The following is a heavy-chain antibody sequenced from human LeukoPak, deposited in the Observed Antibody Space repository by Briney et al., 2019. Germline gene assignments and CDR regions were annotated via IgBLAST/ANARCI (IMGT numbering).Heavy chain of an antibody. Sequence: GGSLRLSCAASEFSVGSNYMTWVRQAPGKGLEWVSLIYSGGSTYYADSVKGRFTISRDNSKNTLYLQMNSLRAEDTAVYYCAKRPEDSGSYYFDYWGQGTLVTVSS. V-gene: IGHV3-66*01. J-gene: IGHJ4*02. CDR1: EFSVGSNY. CDR2: IYSGGST. CDR3: AKRPEDSGSYYFDY. D-gene: IGHD1-26*01.